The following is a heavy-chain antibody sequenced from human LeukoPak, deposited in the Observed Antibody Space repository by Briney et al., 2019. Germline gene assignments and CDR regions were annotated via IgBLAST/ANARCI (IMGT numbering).Heavy chain of an antibody. D-gene: IGHD6-19*01. CDR1: GYTFTRHY. Sequence: ASVKVSCKASGYTFTRHYMHWVRQAPGQGLEWMGIINPSGGSTSYAQKFQGRVTMTRDTSTSTVYMELSSLRSEDTAVYYCARTARSHRSGWYRTGYYFDYWGQGTLVTVSS. CDR2: INPSGGST. CDR3: ARTARSHRSGWYRTGYYFDY. J-gene: IGHJ4*02. V-gene: IGHV1-46*01.